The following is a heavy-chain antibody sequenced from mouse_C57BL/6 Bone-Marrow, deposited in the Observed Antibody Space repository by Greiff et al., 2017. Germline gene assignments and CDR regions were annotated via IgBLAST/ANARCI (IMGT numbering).Heavy chain of an antibody. J-gene: IGHJ3*01. CDR2: IWSGGST. CDR3: ARMSPAYYSNYGAY. CDR1: GFSLTSYG. Sequence: QVQLQQSGPGLVQPSQSLSITCTVSGFSLTSYGVHWVRQSPGKGLAWLGVIWSGGSTDYNAAFISRLSISKDNSKSQVFFKMNSLQADDTAIYYCARMSPAYYSNYGAYWGQGTLVTVSA. V-gene: IGHV2-2*01. D-gene: IGHD2-5*01.